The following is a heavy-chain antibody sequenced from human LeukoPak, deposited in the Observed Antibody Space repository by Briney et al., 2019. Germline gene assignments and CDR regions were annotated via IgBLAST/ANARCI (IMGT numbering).Heavy chain of an antibody. CDR2: ISGSGGST. CDR3: AKDCYSSGRYYFDY. Sequence: PGRSLRLSCAASGFTFDDYAMHWVRQAPGKGLEWVSGISGSGGSTYYADSVKGRFTISRDNSKNTLYLQMNSLRAEDTAVYYCAKDCYSSGRYYFDYWGQGTLVTVSS. V-gene: IGHV3-23*01. J-gene: IGHJ4*02. CDR1: GFTFDDYA. D-gene: IGHD6-19*01.